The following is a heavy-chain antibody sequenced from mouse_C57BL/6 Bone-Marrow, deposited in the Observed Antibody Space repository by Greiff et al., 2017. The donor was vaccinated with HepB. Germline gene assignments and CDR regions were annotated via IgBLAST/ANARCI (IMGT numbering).Heavy chain of an antibody. J-gene: IGHJ2*01. CDR1: GYTFTDYE. CDR2: IDPETGGT. Sequence: VQLQQSGAELVRPGASVTLSCKASGYTFTDYEMHWVKQTPVHGLEWIGAIDPETGGTAYNQKFKGKAILTADKSSSTAYMELRSLTSEDSAVYYCTRKDDGYLDYWGQGTTLTASS. CDR3: TRKDDGYLDY. V-gene: IGHV1-15*01. D-gene: IGHD2-3*01.